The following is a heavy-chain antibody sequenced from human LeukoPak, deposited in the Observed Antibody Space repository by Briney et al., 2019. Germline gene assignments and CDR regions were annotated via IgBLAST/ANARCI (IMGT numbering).Heavy chain of an antibody. D-gene: IGHD3-9*01. CDR3: ARGVYDILTGYWYAFDI. CDR1: GGSIGSGGYY. V-gene: IGHV4-31*03. CDR2: IYYSGST. J-gene: IGHJ3*02. Sequence: SQTLSLTCTVSGGSIGSGGYYWSWIRQHPGKGLEWIGYIYYSGSTYYNPSLKSRVTISVDTSKNQFSLKLSSVTAADTAVYYCARGVYDILTGYWYAFDIWGQGTMVTVSS.